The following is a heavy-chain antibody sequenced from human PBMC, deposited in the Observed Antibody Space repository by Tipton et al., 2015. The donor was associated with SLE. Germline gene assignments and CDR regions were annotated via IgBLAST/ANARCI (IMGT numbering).Heavy chain of an antibody. CDR3: ARVRAMVVTWFDY. CDR2: IYHSGST. D-gene: IGHD4-23*01. V-gene: IGHV4-39*07. Sequence: TLSLTCTVSGGSISSGSYYWGWIRQPPGKGLEWIGSIYHSGSTYYNPSLQSRVTISVDTSKNQFSLKLSSVTAADTAVYYCARVRAMVVTWFDYWGQGTLVTVSS. CDR1: GGSISSGSYY. J-gene: IGHJ4*02.